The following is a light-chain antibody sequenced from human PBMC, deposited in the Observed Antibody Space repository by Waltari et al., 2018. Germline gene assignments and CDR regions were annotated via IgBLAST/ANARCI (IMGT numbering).Light chain of an antibody. CDR3: SSYTSIIPPFL. CDR2: DVS. J-gene: IGLJ1*01. V-gene: IGLV2-14*03. Sequence: QSALTQPASVSGSPGQSITISCTRSSSDLGGYSFVSWYQHHPGKAPKLMIYDVSHRPSVVSNRFSGSKSGNTASLTISGLQPEDEADYYCSSYTSIIPPFLFGTGTKVTVL. CDR1: SSDLGGYSF.